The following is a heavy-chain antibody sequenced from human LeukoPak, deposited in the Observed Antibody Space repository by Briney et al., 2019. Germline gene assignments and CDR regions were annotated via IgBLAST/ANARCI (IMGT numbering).Heavy chain of an antibody. Sequence: PSETLSLTCAVSGGSITTTNWWSWVRQPPGRGLEWIGEVHLNGATNYNPSLESRFSMSIDKSNNHLSLEVTSVTAADTAMHYCTRESGAFSPFGFWGQGTLVTVSS. J-gene: IGHJ4*02. CDR2: VHLNGAT. D-gene: IGHD1-26*01. CDR3: TRESGAFSPFGF. V-gene: IGHV4-4*02. CDR1: GGSITTTNW.